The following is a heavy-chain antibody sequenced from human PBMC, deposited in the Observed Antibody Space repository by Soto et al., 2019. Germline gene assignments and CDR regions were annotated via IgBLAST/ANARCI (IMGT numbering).Heavy chain of an antibody. J-gene: IGHJ6*03. CDR3: ARDRHNSSSWPYYYYYMDV. V-gene: IGHV3-33*01. CDR1: GFTFSSYG. Sequence: PGGSLRLSCAASGFTFSSYGMHWVRQAPGKGLEWVAVIWYDGSNKYYADSVKGRFTISRDNSKNTLYLQMNSLRAEDTAVYYCARDRHNSSSWPYYYYYMDVWGKGTTVTVS. CDR2: IWYDGSNK. D-gene: IGHD6-13*01.